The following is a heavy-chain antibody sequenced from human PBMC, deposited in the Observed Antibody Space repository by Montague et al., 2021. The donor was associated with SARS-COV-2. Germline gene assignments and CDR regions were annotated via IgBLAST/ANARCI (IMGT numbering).Heavy chain of an antibody. CDR1: GGSISSSDSY. J-gene: IGHJ5*02. Sequence: SETLSLTCTVSGGSISSSDSYWGWIRQPPGKGLEWIGNIYYSGTTYYNPSLKSRITMAVDTSKNQFSLNLISVTAADTAVYFCVGMGAAPRLNNWFDPWGQGALVTVSS. CDR3: VGMGAAPRLNNWFDP. CDR2: IYYSGTT. D-gene: IGHD1-26*01. V-gene: IGHV4-39*01.